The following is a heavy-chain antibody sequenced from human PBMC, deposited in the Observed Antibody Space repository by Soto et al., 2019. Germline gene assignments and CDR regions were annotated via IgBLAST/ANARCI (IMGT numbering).Heavy chain of an antibody. Sequence: EVQLVESGGGLVQPGGSLRLSCAASGFTFSSYWMSWVRQAPGKGLEWVANIKQDGSEKYYVDSVKGRFTISRDNAKTSLYVQMNSLRAEDTAVDYCARARGYSGYDIGGWFDPWGQGTLVTVSS. V-gene: IGHV3-7*05. D-gene: IGHD5-12*01. J-gene: IGHJ5*02. CDR2: IKQDGSEK. CDR3: ARARGYSGYDIGGWFDP. CDR1: GFTFSSYW.